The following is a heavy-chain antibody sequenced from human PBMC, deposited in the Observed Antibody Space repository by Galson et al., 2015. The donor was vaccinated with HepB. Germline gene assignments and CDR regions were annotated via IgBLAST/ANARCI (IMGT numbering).Heavy chain of an antibody. J-gene: IGHJ4*02. CDR3: ARDRNERDYDILAGLDY. CDR2: ISSSSSYR. CDR1: GFTLSDYA. V-gene: IGHV3-21*01. Sequence: SLRLSCAASGFTLSDYALSWVRQAPGKGLEWVSSISSSSSYRYYADSVMGRFSISRDNAKNSLFLQMNNLRAEDTALYYCARDRNERDYDILAGLDYWGQGTRVTVPS. D-gene: IGHD3-9*01.